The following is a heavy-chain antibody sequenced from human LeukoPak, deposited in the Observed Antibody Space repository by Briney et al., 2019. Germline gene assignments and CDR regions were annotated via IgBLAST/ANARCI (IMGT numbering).Heavy chain of an antibody. Sequence: PGGSLRLSCPASGFNFNNYWMTWVRQAPGKGLEWVANIRQDGTEKYYVDSVKGRLTISRDNSKNSLYLQMNSLRADDTAVYYCVRDFELGRLGPWGEGTLVIVSS. CDR1: GFNFNNYW. CDR3: VRDFELGRLGP. V-gene: IGHV3-7*01. J-gene: IGHJ5*02. CDR2: IRQDGTEK. D-gene: IGHD3-9*01.